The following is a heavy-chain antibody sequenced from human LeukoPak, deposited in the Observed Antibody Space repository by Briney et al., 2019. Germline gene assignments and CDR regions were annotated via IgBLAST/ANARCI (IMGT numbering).Heavy chain of an antibody. CDR3: ARQSSGWDY. D-gene: IGHD6-25*01. V-gene: IGHV4-39*01. J-gene: IGHJ4*02. CDR1: GGSISSSSYY. CDR2: IYYSGST. Sequence: PSETLSLTCTVSGGSISSSSYYWGWIRQPPGKGLEWIGSIYYSGSTCYNPSLKGRVTISVDTSKNQFSLKLSSVTAADTAVYYCARQSSGWDYWGQGTLVTVSS.